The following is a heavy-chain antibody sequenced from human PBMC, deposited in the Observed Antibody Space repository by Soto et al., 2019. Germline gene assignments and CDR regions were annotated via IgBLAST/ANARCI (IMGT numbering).Heavy chain of an antibody. J-gene: IGHJ4*02. CDR3: AHSDSGWPGNFDY. CDR1: GFSLTYSGVG. Sequence: QITLKESGPALVKPTQTLTLTCTFSGFSLTYSGVGVGWIRQPPGKALEWLAPIYWDDDKRYNPSLKSRLTITKHTSENQVGLTITNMDPMDTPTYYCAHSDSGWPGNFDYWGQGTLVTVSS. D-gene: IGHD6-19*01. CDR2: IYWDDDK. V-gene: IGHV2-5*02.